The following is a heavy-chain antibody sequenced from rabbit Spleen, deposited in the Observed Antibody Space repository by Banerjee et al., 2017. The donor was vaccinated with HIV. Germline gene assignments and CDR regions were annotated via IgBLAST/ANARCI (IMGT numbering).Heavy chain of an antibody. Sequence: VESGGDLVKPGTSLTLTCTASGFSFSSSYYMCWVRQAPGKGLECIACIYVGSSGTSYYASWAKGRFTISKASSTTVTLQMTSLTAADTATYFCARGSATMTLVITGYYFNLWGPGTLVTVS. CDR2: IYVGSSGTS. CDR1: GFSFSSSYY. D-gene: IGHD2-1*01. V-gene: IGHV1S40*01. J-gene: IGHJ4*01. CDR3: ARGSATMTLVITGYYFNL.